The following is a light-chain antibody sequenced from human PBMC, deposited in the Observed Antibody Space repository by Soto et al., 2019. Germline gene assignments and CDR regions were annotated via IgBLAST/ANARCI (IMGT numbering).Light chain of an antibody. Sequence: EIVMTQSPATLSVSPGERATLSCRASQSVSSNLAWYQQKPGQAPRLLIHEASTRATGTPARFSGSGSGTDFTLTISSLQSEDSAVYYCQQYNNWRTFGQGTKVEIK. V-gene: IGKV3-15*01. J-gene: IGKJ1*01. CDR1: QSVSSN. CDR2: EAS. CDR3: QQYNNWRT.